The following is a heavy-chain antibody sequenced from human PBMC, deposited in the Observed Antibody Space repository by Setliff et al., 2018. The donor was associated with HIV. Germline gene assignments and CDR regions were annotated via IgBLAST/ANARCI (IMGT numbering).Heavy chain of an antibody. J-gene: IGHJ3*02. CDR3: ARREDDSTGLGAFDI. D-gene: IGHD3-22*01. Sequence: SETLSLTCTVSGGSIRSGGYYWSWIRQHPGKGLEWIGYIYYSGSTYHNPSLKSRVTISVDTSKNQFSLKLSSVTAADTAVYYCARREDDSTGLGAFDIWGQGTMVTVSS. V-gene: IGHV4-31*02. CDR2: IYYSGST. CDR1: GGSIRSGGYY.